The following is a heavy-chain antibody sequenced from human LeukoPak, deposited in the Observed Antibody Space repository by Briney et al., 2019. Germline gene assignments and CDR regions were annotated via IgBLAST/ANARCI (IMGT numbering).Heavy chain of an antibody. CDR3: TRGRNSAFDY. J-gene: IGHJ4*02. CDR1: GDSVSSSGVA. CDR2: TYYASQWSN. Sequence: SQTLSLTCAISGDSVSSSGVAWNWIRQSPSRGLEWLGRTYYASQWSNEYALSMKGRITINPDTSKNQFSLQLNSVTPEDTAVYYCTRGRNSAFDYWGQGTLVTASS. D-gene: IGHD1-14*01. V-gene: IGHV6-1*01.